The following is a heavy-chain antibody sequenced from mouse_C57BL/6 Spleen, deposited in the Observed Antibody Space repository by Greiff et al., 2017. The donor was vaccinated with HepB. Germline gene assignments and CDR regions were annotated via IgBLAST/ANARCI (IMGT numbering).Heavy chain of an antibody. CDR3: AREGYGSSGYFDY. CDR1: GFTFSSYS. V-gene: IGHV5-4*01. Sequence: EVHLVESGGGLVKPGGSLKLSCAASGFTFSSYSMSWVRQTPEKRLEWVATISDGGSYTYYPDNVKGRFTISRDNAKNNLYLQMSHLKSEDTAMYYCAREGYGSSGYFDYWGQGTTLTVSS. CDR2: ISDGGSYT. J-gene: IGHJ2*01. D-gene: IGHD1-1*01.